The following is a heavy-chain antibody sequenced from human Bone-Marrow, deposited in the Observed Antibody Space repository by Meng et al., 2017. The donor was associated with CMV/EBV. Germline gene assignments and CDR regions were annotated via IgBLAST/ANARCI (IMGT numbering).Heavy chain of an antibody. D-gene: IGHD2-2*01. V-gene: IGHV3-30*14. CDR2: ISYDGSNK. J-gene: IGHJ5*02. CDR3: ASLPVRVVPAAEWGGWLDP. CDR1: GFTFSSYA. Sequence: GESLKISCAASGFTFSSYAMHWVRQAPGKGLEWVAVISYDGSNKYYADSVKGRFTISRDNSKNTLYLQMNSLRAEDTAVYYCASLPVRVVPAAEWGGWLDPWGQGTLVTVSS.